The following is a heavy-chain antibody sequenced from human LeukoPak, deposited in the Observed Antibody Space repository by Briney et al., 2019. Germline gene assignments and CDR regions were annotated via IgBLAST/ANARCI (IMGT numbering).Heavy chain of an antibody. J-gene: IGHJ4*02. CDR3: ASGEVAAAGLDY. Sequence: PSETLSLTCTVSGGSICSGGYYWSWIRQHPGKGLEWIGYIYYSGSTYYNPSLKSRVTISVDTSKNQFSLKLSSVTAADTAVYYCASGEVAAAGLDYWGQGTLVTVSS. D-gene: IGHD6-13*01. CDR1: GGSICSGGYY. CDR2: IYYSGST. V-gene: IGHV4-31*03.